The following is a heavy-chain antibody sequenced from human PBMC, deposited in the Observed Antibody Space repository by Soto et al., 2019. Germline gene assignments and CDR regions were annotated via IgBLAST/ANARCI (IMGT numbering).Heavy chain of an antibody. V-gene: IGHV5-51*01. CDR3: ARSSSSWPLDY. Sequence: PGQPLRICWEGFGYSFGNLWIAGVRQTPGKGLEWMGIIYPGDSDVTYSPSFQGQVIISADNSISTAYLQWNTLKASDSATYYCARSSSSWPLDYWGQGTLVTGSS. J-gene: IGHJ4*02. CDR2: IYPGDSDV. D-gene: IGHD6-13*01. CDR1: GYSFGNLW.